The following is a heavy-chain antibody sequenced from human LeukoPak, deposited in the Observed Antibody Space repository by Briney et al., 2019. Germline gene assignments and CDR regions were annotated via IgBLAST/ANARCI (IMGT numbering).Heavy chain of an antibody. V-gene: IGHV1-8*01. J-gene: IGHJ4*02. CDR3: ARGNKDYGDYARGLSDY. Sequence: ASVKVSCKASGYTFTSFDINWVRQATGQGLEWMGWMNPNSGNTGYAQKFQGRVTMTRNNSITTAYMELSSLRSEDTAVYYGARGNKDYGDYARGLSDYWGQGTLVTVSS. D-gene: IGHD4-17*01. CDR1: GYTFTSFD. CDR2: MNPNSGNT.